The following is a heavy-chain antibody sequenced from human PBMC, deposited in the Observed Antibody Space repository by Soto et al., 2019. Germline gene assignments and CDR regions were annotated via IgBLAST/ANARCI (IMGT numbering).Heavy chain of an antibody. CDR2: IKQDGSEK. D-gene: IGHD6-19*01. J-gene: IGHJ3*02. CDR1: GFTFSSYW. V-gene: IGHV3-7*03. Sequence: GGSLRLSCAASGFTFSSYWMSWVRQAPGKGLEWVANIKQDGSEKYYVDSVKGRFTISKDNAKNSLYLQMNSLRAEDTAVYYCARDGWGSPNDAFDIWGQGTMVTVSS. CDR3: ARDGWGSPNDAFDI.